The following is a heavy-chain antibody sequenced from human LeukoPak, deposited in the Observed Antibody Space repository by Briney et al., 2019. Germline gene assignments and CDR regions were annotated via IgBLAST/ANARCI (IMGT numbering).Heavy chain of an antibody. CDR1: GYTFTGYD. CDR3: ARASNGDWFDP. J-gene: IGHJ5*02. D-gene: IGHD2-8*01. Sequence: ASVKVSCKASGYTFTGYDINWVRQATGQGLEWMGWMNPNSGNTGYAQKFQGRVTITRNTSISTAYMELSSLRSEDTAVYYCARASNGDWFDPWGQGTLVTVSS. V-gene: IGHV1-8*03. CDR2: MNPNSGNT.